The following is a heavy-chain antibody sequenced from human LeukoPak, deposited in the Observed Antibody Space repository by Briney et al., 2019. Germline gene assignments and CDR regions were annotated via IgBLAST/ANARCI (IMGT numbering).Heavy chain of an antibody. Sequence: PSQTLSLTCTVSGGSISSGGYYWSWIRQHPGKGLEWIGYIYYSGSTYYTPSLKNRVTISIATSKNQFSLRLSSVTAVDTAVYYCARGGGGYSWYFDLWGRGTLVTVSS. V-gene: IGHV4-31*03. J-gene: IGHJ2*01. CDR1: GGSISSGGYY. CDR2: IYYSGST. CDR3: ARGGGGYSWYFDL. D-gene: IGHD5-12*01.